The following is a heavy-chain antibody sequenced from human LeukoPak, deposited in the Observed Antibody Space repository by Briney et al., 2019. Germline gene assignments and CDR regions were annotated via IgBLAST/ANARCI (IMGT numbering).Heavy chain of an antibody. CDR1: GGSSSDHY. CDR3: ARHYSSSAPLDF. Sequence: SETLSLTCAVYGGSSSDHYWSWIRKPPGKGLEWIGDILDSGSTNSNPSLNSRITISVDASKKQFSLNLRSVTAADTAVYYCARHYSSSAPLDFWGQGTLVTVSS. D-gene: IGHD6-6*01. J-gene: IGHJ4*02. CDR2: ILDSGST. V-gene: IGHV4-34*12.